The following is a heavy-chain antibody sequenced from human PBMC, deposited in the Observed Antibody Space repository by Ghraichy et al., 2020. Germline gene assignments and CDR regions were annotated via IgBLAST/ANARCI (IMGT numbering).Heavy chain of an antibody. J-gene: IGHJ6*02. CDR1: GFTFSSYG. CDR2: IWYDGSNK. D-gene: IGHD2-2*01. V-gene: IGHV3-33*01. Sequence: GGSLRLSFAASGFTFSSYGMHWVRQAPGKGLEWVAVIWYDGSNKYYADSVKGRFTISRDNSKNTLYLQMNSLRAEDTAVYYCARTYCSSTSCYYYYGMDVWGQGTTVTVSS. CDR3: ARTYCSSTSCYYYYGMDV.